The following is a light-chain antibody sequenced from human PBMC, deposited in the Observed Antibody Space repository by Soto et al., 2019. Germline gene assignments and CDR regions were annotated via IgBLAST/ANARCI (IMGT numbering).Light chain of an antibody. J-gene: IGKJ1*01. V-gene: IGKV1-5*03. CDR2: EAA. CDR3: QQYHSYPWA. Sequence: DIQMTQSPSTLSASVGDRVTITCRASQSINNLLAWYQQKPGKAPNLLIYEAASLQSGVPSRFSGSGSGTEFTLTITSLQPDDFASYYCQQYHSYPWAFAQGTKVEIK. CDR1: QSINNL.